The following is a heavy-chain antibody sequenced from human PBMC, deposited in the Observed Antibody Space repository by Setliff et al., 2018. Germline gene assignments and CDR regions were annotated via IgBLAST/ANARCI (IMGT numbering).Heavy chain of an antibody. Sequence: PSETLSLTCSVSGGSIRNTSYHWGWIRQPPGKGLEWIANIYYSGNTYYNPSLESRLSMSADMSKNQLSLRLRSVIAAATAVYYCARIPSVRNIASRAFDIWGQGTMVTV. CDR3: ARIPSVRNIASRAFDI. V-gene: IGHV4-39*07. CDR2: IYYSGNT. J-gene: IGHJ3*02. CDR1: GGSIRNTSYH. D-gene: IGHD2-15*01.